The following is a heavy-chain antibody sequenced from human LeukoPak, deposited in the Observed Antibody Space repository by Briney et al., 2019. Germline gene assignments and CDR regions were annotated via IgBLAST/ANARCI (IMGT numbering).Heavy chain of an antibody. D-gene: IGHD5-18*01. V-gene: IGHV3-53*01. CDR2: IYSGGST. J-gene: IGHJ4*02. CDR1: GFTVSSNY. Sequence: GGSLRLSCAASGFTVSSNYMSWVRQAPGKGLEWVSVIYSGGSTYYADSVKGRFTISRDNSRNTLYLQMNSLRAEDTAVYYCATGYNYGYYFEYWGQGTLVTVSS. CDR3: ATGYNYGYYFEY.